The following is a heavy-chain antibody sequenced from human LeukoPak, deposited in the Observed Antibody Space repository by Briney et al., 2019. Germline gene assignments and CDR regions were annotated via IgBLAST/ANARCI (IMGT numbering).Heavy chain of an antibody. Sequence: SETLSLTSTVSAGSISSSTYYWGWIRQPPGKGLEWIGNIHYSGSTYYNPSLQSRVTISVDTSKNQFSLRLSSVTAADTAVFYCARVSRTYSGGGYAAHWFDPWGQGTLVSVSS. V-gene: IGHV4-39*01. CDR1: AGSISSSTYY. D-gene: IGHD6-19*01. CDR3: ARVSRTYSGGGYAAHWFDP. J-gene: IGHJ5*02. CDR2: IHYSGST.